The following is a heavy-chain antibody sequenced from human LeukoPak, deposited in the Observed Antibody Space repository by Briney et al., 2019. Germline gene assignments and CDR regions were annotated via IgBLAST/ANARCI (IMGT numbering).Heavy chain of an antibody. Sequence: PGRSLRLSCAASGFTFSSYAMHWVRQAPGKGLEWVAVISYDGSNKYYADSVKGRFTISRDNSKNTLYLQMNSLRAEDTAVYYCARDQRGYGGKNFGDWGQGTLVTVSS. D-gene: IGHD4-23*01. J-gene: IGHJ4*02. V-gene: IGHV3-30-3*01. CDR2: ISYDGSNK. CDR3: ARDQRGYGGKNFGD. CDR1: GFTFSSYA.